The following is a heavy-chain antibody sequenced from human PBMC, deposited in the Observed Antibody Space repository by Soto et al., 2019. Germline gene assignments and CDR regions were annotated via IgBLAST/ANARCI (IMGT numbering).Heavy chain of an antibody. CDR2: IYYSGST. Sequence: QLQLQESGPGLVKPSETLSLTCTVSGGSISSSSYYWGWIRQPPGKGLEWIGCIYYSGSTYYNPSLKSRVTISVETPKHQFSRKLRAVAAADTAVYYCARQGPVPIRLWFTPNKHGMGVWGQGTPVTLSS. V-gene: IGHV4-39*01. CDR1: GGSISSSSYY. D-gene: IGHD5-18*01. J-gene: IGHJ6*01. CDR3: ARQGPVPIRLWFTPNKHGMGV.